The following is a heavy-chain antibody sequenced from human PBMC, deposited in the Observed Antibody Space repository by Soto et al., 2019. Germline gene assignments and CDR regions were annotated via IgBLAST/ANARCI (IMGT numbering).Heavy chain of an antibody. D-gene: IGHD3-9*01. Sequence: SGATLVNPTQTLTLTCTFSGFSLSTSGVGVGWIRQPPGKALEWLALIYWDDDKRYSPSLKSRLTITKDTSKNQVVLKMTNMDPVDTATYYCAHTHDIFNGYYLQSPFDYWGQGTLVTVSS. CDR1: GFSLSTSGVG. V-gene: IGHV2-5*02. J-gene: IGHJ4*02. CDR3: AHTHDIFNGYYLQSPFDY. CDR2: IYWDDDK.